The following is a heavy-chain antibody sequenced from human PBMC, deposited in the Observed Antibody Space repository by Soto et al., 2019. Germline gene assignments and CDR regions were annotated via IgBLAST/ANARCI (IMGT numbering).Heavy chain of an antibody. D-gene: IGHD2-2*01. CDR2: IDPSDSYT. CDR3: ARWTSGYGMDV. CDR1: GYSFTSYW. J-gene: IGHJ6*02. V-gene: IGHV5-10-1*01. Sequence: GESLKISCKGSGYSFTSYWISWVRQMPGKGLEWMGRIDPSDSYTNYSPYFQGHGTISAVKSISTGYLQRSSLKASDTAMYYCARWTSGYGMDVWGRGTTVAVCS.